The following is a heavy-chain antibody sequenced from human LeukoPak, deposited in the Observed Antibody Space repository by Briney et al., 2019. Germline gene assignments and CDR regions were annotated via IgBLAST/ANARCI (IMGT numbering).Heavy chain of an antibody. CDR3: ARDILTGYYKGGFDY. CDR1: GFTFSSYS. Sequence: GSLRLSCAASGFTFSSYSMNWVRQAPGKGLEWVSYISSSGSTIYYADSVKGRFTISRDNAKNSLYLQMNSLRAEDTAVYYCARDILTGYYKGGFDYWGQGTLVTVSS. V-gene: IGHV3-48*04. CDR2: ISSSGSTI. J-gene: IGHJ4*02. D-gene: IGHD3-9*01.